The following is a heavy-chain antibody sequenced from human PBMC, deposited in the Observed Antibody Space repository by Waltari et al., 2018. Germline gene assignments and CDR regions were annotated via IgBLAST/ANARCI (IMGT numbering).Heavy chain of an antibody. V-gene: IGHV4-34*01. Sequence: QVQLQQWGAGLLKPSETLSLTCAVYGGSFSGYYWSWIRQPPGKGLEWIGEINHSGSTNYNPSLKSRVTISVDTSKNQFSLKLSSVTAADTAVYYCARAERSYDYIWGSYYYFDYWGQGTLVTVSS. J-gene: IGHJ4*02. D-gene: IGHD3-16*01. CDR3: ARAERSYDYIWGSYYYFDY. CDR2: INHSGST. CDR1: GGSFSGYY.